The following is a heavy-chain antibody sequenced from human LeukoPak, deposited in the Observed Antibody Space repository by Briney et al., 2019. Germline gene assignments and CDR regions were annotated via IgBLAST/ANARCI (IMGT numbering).Heavy chain of an antibody. V-gene: IGHV3-74*01. CDR1: GFTFSSYW. CDR3: ARVEFGELSPYFDY. Sequence: GGSLRLSCAASGFTFSSYWMHWVRQAPGKGLVWVSRINSDGGSTSYADSVKGRFTISRDNAKNTLYLQMNSLRAEDTAVYYCARVEFGELSPYFDYWGQGTLVTVSS. J-gene: IGHJ4*02. CDR2: INSDGGST. D-gene: IGHD3-10*01.